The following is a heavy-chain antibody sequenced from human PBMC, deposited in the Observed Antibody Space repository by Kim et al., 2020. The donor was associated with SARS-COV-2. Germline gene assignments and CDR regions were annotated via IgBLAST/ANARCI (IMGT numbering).Heavy chain of an antibody. D-gene: IGHD2-2*01. Sequence: SPKSRRTLSVDTSNNQFSLKLSSVTAADTAVYFCARGTRATRAPSYFDYWGQGTLVTVSS. J-gene: IGHJ4*02. CDR3: ARGTRATRAPSYFDY. V-gene: IGHV4-39*07.